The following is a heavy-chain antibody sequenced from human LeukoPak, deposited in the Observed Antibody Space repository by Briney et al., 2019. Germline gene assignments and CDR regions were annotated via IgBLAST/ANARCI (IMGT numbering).Heavy chain of an antibody. CDR2: ISSSSSYI. Sequence: SGGSLRLSCAASEFTFSSYSMNWVRQAPGKGLEWVSSISSSSSYIYYADSVKGRFTISRDNAKNSLYLQMNSLRAEDTAVYYCARDMDGYNSRFDYWGQGTLVTVSS. V-gene: IGHV3-21*01. CDR1: EFTFSSYS. D-gene: IGHD5-24*01. J-gene: IGHJ4*02. CDR3: ARDMDGYNSRFDY.